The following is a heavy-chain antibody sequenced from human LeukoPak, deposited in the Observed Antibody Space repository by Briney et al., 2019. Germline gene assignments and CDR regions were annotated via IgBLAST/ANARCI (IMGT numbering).Heavy chain of an antibody. Sequence: GGSLRLSCAASGFTFSSSAMNWVRQAPGKGLEWVSSINNVGSHIYYADSVKGRFTISRDNAKNSLYLQMNSLRAEDTAVYYCAREHSPYYDFWSGYTAGYFQHWGQGTLVTVSS. CDR2: INNVGSHI. V-gene: IGHV3-21*01. D-gene: IGHD3-3*01. CDR1: GFTFSSSA. CDR3: AREHSPYYDFWSGYTAGYFQH. J-gene: IGHJ1*01.